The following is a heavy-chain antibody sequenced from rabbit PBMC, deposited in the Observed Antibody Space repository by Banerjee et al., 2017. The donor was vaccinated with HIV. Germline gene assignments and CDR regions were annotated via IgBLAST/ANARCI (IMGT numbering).Heavy chain of an antibody. CDR1: GFSFSSTYY. J-gene: IGHJ4*01. V-gene: IGHV1S45*01. CDR3: VREYVRKSGDYYHFKL. CDR2: IYTSSGST. D-gene: IGHD1-1*01. Sequence: QEQLVESGGGLVQPEGSLTLTCTASGFSFSSTYYMCWVRQAPGKGLELIACIYTSSGSTVYATWAKGRFTISRTSSTTVTLQMTSLTAADTATYFCVREYVRKSGDYYHFKLWGQGTLVTVS.